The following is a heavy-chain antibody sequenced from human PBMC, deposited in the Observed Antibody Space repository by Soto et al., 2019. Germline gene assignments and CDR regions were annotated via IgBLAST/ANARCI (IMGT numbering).Heavy chain of an antibody. V-gene: IGHV1-69*13. CDR1: GGTFSSYA. J-gene: IGHJ4*02. Sequence: ASVKVSCKASGGTFSSYAISWVRQAPGQGLEWMGGIIPIFGTANYAQKFQGRVTITADESTSTAYMELSSLRSEDTAVYYCAGSGTYYDFWSGYYALWGQGTLVTVSS. D-gene: IGHD3-3*01. CDR2: IIPIFGTA. CDR3: AGSGTYYDFWSGYYAL.